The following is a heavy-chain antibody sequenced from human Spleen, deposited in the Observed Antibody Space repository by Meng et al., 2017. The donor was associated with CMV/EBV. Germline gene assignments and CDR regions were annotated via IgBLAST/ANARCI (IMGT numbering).Heavy chain of an antibody. D-gene: IGHD2-2*01. CDR3: ARNLVLPAAIQYYYRNYGMDV. CDR1: GFSVSRNY. J-gene: IGHJ6*02. CDR2: IYPNGNT. V-gene: IGHV3-66*03. Sequence: GESLKISCAASGFSVSRNYMSWVRQAPGKGLEWVSVIYPNGNTFYADSVKGRFTISRDNSKNTLYLQMNSLRVDDTAAYYCARNLVLPAAIQYYYRNYGMDVWGQGTTVTVSS.